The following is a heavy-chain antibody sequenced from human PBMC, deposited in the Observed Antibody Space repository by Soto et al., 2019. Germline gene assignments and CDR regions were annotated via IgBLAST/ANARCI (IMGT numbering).Heavy chain of an antibody. D-gene: IGHD4-17*01. J-gene: IGHJ4*02. CDR1: GGSITSFC. V-gene: IGHV4-59*12. CDR2: VCASGIH. CDR3: ARVRPDYAGLDY. Sequence: QVRLQESGPGLAKPSETLSLTCTVSGGSITSFCWTWIRQSPGKGLESIGYVCASGIHNYNPSLESRVAISRDTSRNRFSLILTSVTAADTAVYYCARVRPDYAGLDYWGQGTLVTVSS.